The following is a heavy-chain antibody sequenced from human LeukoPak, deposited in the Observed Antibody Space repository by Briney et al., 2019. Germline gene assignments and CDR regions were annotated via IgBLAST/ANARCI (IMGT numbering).Heavy chain of an antibody. J-gene: IGHJ6*03. CDR3: ATFSTSRDYYYYYMDV. Sequence: ASVKVSCKASGGTFSSYAITWVRQAPGQGLEWMGGIIPIFGTANYAQKFQGRVTITTDESTSTAYMELSSLRSEDTAVYYCATFSTSRDYYYYYMDVWGKGTTVTVSS. CDR2: IIPIFGTA. CDR1: GGTFSSYA. D-gene: IGHD5/OR15-5a*01. V-gene: IGHV1-69*05.